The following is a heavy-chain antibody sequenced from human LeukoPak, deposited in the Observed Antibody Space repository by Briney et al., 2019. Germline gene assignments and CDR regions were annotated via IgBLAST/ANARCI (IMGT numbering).Heavy chain of an antibody. V-gene: IGHV4-59*01. D-gene: IGHD6-13*01. J-gene: IGHJ4*02. CDR1: GGSISSYY. Sequence: SETLSLTCTVSGGSISSYYWSRIRQPPGKGLEWIGYIYYSGSTNYNPSLKSRVTISVDTSKNQFSLKLSSVTAADTAVYYCARDTRGSSWSYYFDYWGQGTLVTVSS. CDR3: ARDTRGSSWSYYFDY. CDR2: IYYSGST.